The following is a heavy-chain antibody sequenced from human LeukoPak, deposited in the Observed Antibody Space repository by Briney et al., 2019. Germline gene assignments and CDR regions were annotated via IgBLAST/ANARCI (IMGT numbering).Heavy chain of an antibody. Sequence: GGSLRLSCAASGFTLSSSWMSWVRQAPGKGLEWVANIKQDGSEKYYVDSVKGRFAISRDNAKNSVYLQMNSLRAEDTAVYYCARSHSGSYLKDAFDIWGQGTMVTVSS. CDR2: IKQDGSEK. CDR3: ARSHSGSYLKDAFDI. J-gene: IGHJ3*02. CDR1: GFTLSSSW. V-gene: IGHV3-7*01. D-gene: IGHD1-26*01.